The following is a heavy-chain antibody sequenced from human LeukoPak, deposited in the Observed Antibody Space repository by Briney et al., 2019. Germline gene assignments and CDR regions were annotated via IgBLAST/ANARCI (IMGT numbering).Heavy chain of an antibody. CDR2: IIPILGIA. Sequence: SVKVSCKASGGTFSSYAIGWVRQAPGQGLEWMGRIIPILGIANYAQKFQGRVTITADKSTSTAYLQWSSLKASDTAMYYCARGSIVGATRNYCDYWGQGALVTVSS. CDR1: GGTFSSYA. D-gene: IGHD1-26*01. V-gene: IGHV1-69*04. CDR3: ARGSIVGATRNYCDY. J-gene: IGHJ4*02.